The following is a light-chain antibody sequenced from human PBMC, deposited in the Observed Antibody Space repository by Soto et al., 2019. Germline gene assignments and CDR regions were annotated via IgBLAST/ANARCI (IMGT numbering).Light chain of an antibody. Sequence: DIQMTQSPSPLSASVGDRIIITCRASQTIARYINWLQQKSGQPPKLLVYAASTLRHGVPSRFSASGSGSDFTLTINSLQPEDLATYYCQQSYNAPFNFGPGTKVDIK. J-gene: IGKJ3*01. CDR1: QTIARY. CDR2: AAS. CDR3: QQSYNAPFN. V-gene: IGKV1-39*01.